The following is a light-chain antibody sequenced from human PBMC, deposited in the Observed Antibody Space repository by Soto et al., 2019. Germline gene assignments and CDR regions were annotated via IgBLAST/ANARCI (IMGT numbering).Light chain of an antibody. CDR2: DVY. V-gene: IGLV2-14*01. Sequence: QSALTQPPSVSGSPGQSITISCAGTSSDVGGYNYVSWYQQHPGKAPKLIIYDVYNRPSGVSNRFSGSKSGNTASLTISGLQAEDDADDYCTSSTSTSTPEVFGGGTKLTVL. CDR1: SSDVGGYNY. J-gene: IGLJ2*01. CDR3: TSSTSTSTPEV.